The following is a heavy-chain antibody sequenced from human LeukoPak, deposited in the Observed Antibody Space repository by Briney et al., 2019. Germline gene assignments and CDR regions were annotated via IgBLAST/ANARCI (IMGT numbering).Heavy chain of an antibody. D-gene: IGHD3-22*01. Sequence: PSETLSLTCTVSGGSISSYYWSWIRQPAGKGLEWIGRIYTSGSTNYNPSLKSRVTMSVDTSKNQFSLKLSSVTAADTAVYYCARDYLVSSGYYRSYFDYWGQGTLVIVSS. CDR2: IYTSGST. CDR1: GGSISSYY. V-gene: IGHV4-4*07. J-gene: IGHJ4*02. CDR3: ARDYLVSSGYYRSYFDY.